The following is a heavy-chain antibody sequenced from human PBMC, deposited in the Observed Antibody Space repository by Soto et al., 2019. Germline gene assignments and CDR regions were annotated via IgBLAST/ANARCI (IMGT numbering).Heavy chain of an antibody. CDR2: ISAYNGNT. D-gene: IGHD4-17*01. J-gene: IGHJ4*02. CDR3: ARGLDYGDYINYFDY. Sequence: ASVKVSCKASGYTFTSSGISWVRQAPGQGLEWMGWISAYNGNTNYAQKLQGRVTMTTDTSTSTAYMELRSLRSDDTAVYYCARGLDYGDYINYFDYWGQGTLVTVSS. V-gene: IGHV1-18*01. CDR1: GYTFTSSG.